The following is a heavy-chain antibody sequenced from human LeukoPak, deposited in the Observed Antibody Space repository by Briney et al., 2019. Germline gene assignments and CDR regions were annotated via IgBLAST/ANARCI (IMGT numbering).Heavy chain of an antibody. CDR1: EFTFSSYW. D-gene: IGHD4-17*01. Sequence: GGSLRLSCAASEFTFSSYWMSWVRQAPGKGLEWVANIKQDGGQIYYLESVKGRFTVSRDNAKNSLYLQMNSLGAEDTAVYYCARLGARQMLEYWGQGTLVTVSS. V-gene: IGHV3-7*01. J-gene: IGHJ4*02. CDR3: ARLGARQMLEY. CDR2: IKQDGGQI.